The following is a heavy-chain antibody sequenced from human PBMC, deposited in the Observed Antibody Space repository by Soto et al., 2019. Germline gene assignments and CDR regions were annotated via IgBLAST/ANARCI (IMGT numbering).Heavy chain of an antibody. Sequence: EVQLVESGGGLVQPGGSLRLSCAASGFTFSSYEMNWVRQAPGKGLEWVSYISSSGSTIYYADSVKGRFTISRDNAKNSLYLQMNSLRAEDTAVYYCARDPGSITMVLGILLTGYYYGMDVWGQGTTVTVSS. V-gene: IGHV3-48*03. CDR2: ISSSGSTI. CDR1: GFTFSSYE. D-gene: IGHD3-10*01. J-gene: IGHJ6*02. CDR3: ARDPGSITMVLGILLTGYYYGMDV.